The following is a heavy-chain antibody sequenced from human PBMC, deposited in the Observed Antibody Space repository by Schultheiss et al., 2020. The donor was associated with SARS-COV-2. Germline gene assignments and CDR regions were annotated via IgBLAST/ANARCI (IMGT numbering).Heavy chain of an antibody. V-gene: IGHV4-59*02. CDR1: GDSVSDYY. CDR2: IYYSGST. D-gene: IGHD1-7*01. J-gene: IGHJ6*03. CDR3: ARVRDWNFPLGYYMDV. Sequence: SQTLSLTCNVSGDSVSDYYWTWIRQPPGKRLEWIGYIYYSGSTNYNPSLKSRVTISVDTSKNQFSLKLSSVTAADTAVYYCARVRDWNFPLGYYMDVWGKGTTVTVSS.